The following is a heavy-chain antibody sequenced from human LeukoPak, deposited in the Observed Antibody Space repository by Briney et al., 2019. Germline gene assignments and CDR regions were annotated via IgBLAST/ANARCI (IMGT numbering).Heavy chain of an antibody. Sequence: PGGSLRLSCTASGFSFSGHWMHWARQLPGKGLVWVSRISPTGSTTSYAGSVKGRFTVSRDNAKNTLYLQVNNLRAEDTAVYYCARGPNSNWSGLDFWGQGTLHTVSS. CDR1: GFSFSGHW. J-gene: IGHJ4*02. D-gene: IGHD6-6*01. V-gene: IGHV3-74*01. CDR2: ISPTGSTT. CDR3: ARGPNSNWSGLDF.